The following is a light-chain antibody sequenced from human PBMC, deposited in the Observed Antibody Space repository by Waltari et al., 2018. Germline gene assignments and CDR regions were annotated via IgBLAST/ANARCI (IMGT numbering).Light chain of an antibody. Sequence: FMLTQPHSVSESPGKTVTISCTRRSGNIATNYVQWYQQRPGRAPPKVIYEDNQRPSGVPDRFSGSIDSSSNSASLIISGLKAEDEADYYCQSFDSSHVVFGGGTKLTVL. J-gene: IGLJ2*01. CDR1: SGNIATNY. CDR2: EDN. V-gene: IGLV6-57*03. CDR3: QSFDSSHVV.